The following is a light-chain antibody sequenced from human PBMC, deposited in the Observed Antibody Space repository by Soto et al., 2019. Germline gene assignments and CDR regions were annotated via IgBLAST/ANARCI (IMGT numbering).Light chain of an antibody. CDR2: EVS. CDR3: KSYTRSTAYV. CDR1: SSDVGGSDY. J-gene: IGLJ1*01. V-gene: IGLV2-14*01. Sequence: QSVLTQPASVSGSPGQSITISCTGTSSDVGGSDYVAWYQQYPGNAPKLLIYEVSHRPSGVSYRFSGSKSGNTASLTISGLQAEDEADYYCKSYTRSTAYVFGTGTKLTVL.